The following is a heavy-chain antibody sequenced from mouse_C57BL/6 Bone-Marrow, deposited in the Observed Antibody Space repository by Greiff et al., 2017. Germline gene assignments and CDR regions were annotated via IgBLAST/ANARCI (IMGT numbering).Heavy chain of an antibody. D-gene: IGHD2-3*01. J-gene: IGHJ4*01. V-gene: IGHV1-55*01. Sequence: VQLQQSGAELVKPGASVKMSCKASGYTFTSYWITWVKQRPGQGLEWIGDIYPGSGSTNYNEKFKSKATLTVDTSSSTAYMQLSSLTSEDSAVYYCARWGWLLRYAMDYWGQGTSVTVSS. CDR1: GYTFTSYW. CDR3: ARWGWLLRYAMDY. CDR2: IYPGSGST.